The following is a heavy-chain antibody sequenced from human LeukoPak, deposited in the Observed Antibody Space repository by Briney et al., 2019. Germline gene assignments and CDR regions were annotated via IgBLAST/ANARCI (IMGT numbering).Heavy chain of an antibody. D-gene: IGHD2-2*02. J-gene: IGHJ4*02. CDR1: GFTFSDYY. CDR3: ARDRGYCSSTSCYSDY. Sequence: PGGSLRLSCVASGFTFSDYYMSWVRQAPEKGLEWVSYISSSGSTIYYADSVKGRFTMSRDNAKNSLYLQMNSLRAEDTAVYYCARDRGYCSSTSCYSDYWGQGTLVTVSS. CDR2: ISSSGSTI. V-gene: IGHV3-11*04.